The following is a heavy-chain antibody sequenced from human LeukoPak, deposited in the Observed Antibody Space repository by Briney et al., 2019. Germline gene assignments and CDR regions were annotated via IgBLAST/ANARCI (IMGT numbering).Heavy chain of an antibody. CDR3: ARDFEFGYCSGGSSYDFDY. CDR1: GYTFTSYY. J-gene: IGHJ4*02. D-gene: IGHD2-15*01. Sequence: ASVKVSCKASGYTFTSYYMHWVRQAPGQGLEWMGIINPSGGSTSYAQKFQGRVTMTRDTSTSTVYMELSSLRSEDTAVYYCARDFEFGYCSGGSSYDFDYWGQGTLVTVSS. V-gene: IGHV1-46*01. CDR2: INPSGGST.